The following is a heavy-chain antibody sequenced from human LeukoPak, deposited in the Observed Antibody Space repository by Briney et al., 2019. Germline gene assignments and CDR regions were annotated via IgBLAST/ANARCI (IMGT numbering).Heavy chain of an antibody. CDR3: TRTIQWELPDICDN. J-gene: IGHJ4*02. CDR2: ISNDGRNK. D-gene: IGHD1-26*01. V-gene: IGHV3-30-3*01. Sequence: GGSLRLSCAVSGFTFSRYAMHWVRQAPGKGLEWVTVISNDGRNKKYADFVKGRFTISRDNSKNTLYLQMNSLRAEDTAVYYCTRTIQWELPDICDNRGQGTLVTVSS. CDR1: GFTFSRYA.